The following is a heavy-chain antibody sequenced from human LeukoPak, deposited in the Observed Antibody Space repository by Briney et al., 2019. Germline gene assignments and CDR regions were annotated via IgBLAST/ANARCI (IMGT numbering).Heavy chain of an antibody. Sequence: GGSLRLSCAASGFTFSSYAMSWVRQTPGKELEWVSAIDGSGHTTYYADSVRGRFIISRDNSKKMLYLQMNSLRAEDTATYYCARESIRSGSLKWFDPWGQGTLVTVSS. CDR3: ARESIRSGSLKWFDP. CDR1: GFTFSSYA. CDR2: IDGSGHTT. D-gene: IGHD3-3*01. J-gene: IGHJ5*02. V-gene: IGHV3-23*01.